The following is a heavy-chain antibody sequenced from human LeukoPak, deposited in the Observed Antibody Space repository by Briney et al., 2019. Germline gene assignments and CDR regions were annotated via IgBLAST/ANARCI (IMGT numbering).Heavy chain of an antibody. D-gene: IGHD5-18*01. CDR2: INPSGGST. CDR3: ARDPGYSYGSLYDY. V-gene: IGHV1-46*01. J-gene: IGHJ4*02. CDR1: EYPFTPYD. Sequence: APGKLSCKASEYPFTPYDTHWVRQAAGHRLECLGRINPSGGSTSYAQKFQGIVTMTRDTSTSTVYMELSSLRSEDTAVYYCARDPGYSYGSLYDYWCQGTLITVSS.